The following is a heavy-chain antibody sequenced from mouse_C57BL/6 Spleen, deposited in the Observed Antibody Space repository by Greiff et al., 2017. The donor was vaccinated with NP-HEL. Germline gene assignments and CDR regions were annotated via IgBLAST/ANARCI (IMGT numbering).Heavy chain of an antibody. CDR3: AREGHYGSSSWFAY. D-gene: IGHD1-1*01. CDR1: GYTFTSYW. Sequence: VQLQQSGAELVKPGASVKLSCKASGYTFTSYWMQWVKQRPGQGLEWIGEIDPSDSYTNYNQKFKGKATLTVDTSSSTAYMQLSSLTSEDSAVYYCAREGHYGSSSWFAYWVQGTLVTVSA. V-gene: IGHV1-50*01. CDR2: IDPSDSYT. J-gene: IGHJ3*01.